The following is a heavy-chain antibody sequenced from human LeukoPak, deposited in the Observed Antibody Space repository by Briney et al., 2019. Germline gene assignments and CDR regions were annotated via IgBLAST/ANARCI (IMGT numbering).Heavy chain of an antibody. V-gene: IGHV3-21*01. CDR1: GFTFSSYS. J-gene: IGHJ4*02. CDR3: ARETLILGQPPTYPDY. D-gene: IGHD3/OR15-3a*01. Sequence: PGGPLRLSCAASGFTFSSYSMNWVRQAPGKGLEWVSSISSSSSYIYYADSVKGRFTISRDNAKNSLYLQMNSLRAEDTAVYYCARETLILGQPPTYPDYWGQGTLVTVSS. CDR2: ISSSSSYI.